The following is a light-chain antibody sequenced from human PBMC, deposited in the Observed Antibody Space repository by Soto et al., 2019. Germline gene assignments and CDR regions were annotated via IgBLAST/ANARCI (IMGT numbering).Light chain of an antibody. Sequence: QSALTQPASVSGSPGQSITISCTGTSSDVGGYNYVSWYQQHPGKAPKLMIYEVSKRPSGISDRFSGSKSGNAASLTITGLQAEDEADYYCSSYTTTNTGVFGGGTKVTVL. V-gene: IGLV2-14*01. CDR1: SSDVGGYNY. CDR3: SSYTTTNTGV. J-gene: IGLJ3*02. CDR2: EVS.